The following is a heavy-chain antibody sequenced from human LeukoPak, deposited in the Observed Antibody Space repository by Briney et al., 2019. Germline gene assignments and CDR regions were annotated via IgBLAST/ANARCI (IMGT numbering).Heavy chain of an antibody. CDR3: AKVQRECSGGSCYSGWCYFDY. D-gene: IGHD2-15*01. CDR1: GFTFSSYG. J-gene: IGHJ4*02. V-gene: IGHV3-30*18. CDR2: ISYDGSNK. Sequence: GGSLRLSCAASGFTFSSYGMHWVRQAPGKGLEWVAVISYDGSNKYYADSVKGRFTISRDNSKNTLYLQMNSLRAEDTAVYYCAKVQRECSGGSCYSGWCYFDYWGQGTLVTVSS.